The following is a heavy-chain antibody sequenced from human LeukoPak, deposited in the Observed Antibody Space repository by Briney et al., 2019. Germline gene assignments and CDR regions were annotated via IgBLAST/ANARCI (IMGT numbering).Heavy chain of an antibody. V-gene: IGHV4-34*01. CDR3: ARGRITMVRGVTRGNSFDP. Sequence: PSETLSLTCAVYGGSFSGYYWSWIRQPPGKGLEWIGEINHSGSTNYNPSLKSRVTISVDTSKNQFSLKLSSVTAADTAVYYCARGRITMVRGVTRGNSFDPRGQGTLVTVSS. J-gene: IGHJ5*02. CDR2: INHSGST. D-gene: IGHD3-10*01. CDR1: GGSFSGYY.